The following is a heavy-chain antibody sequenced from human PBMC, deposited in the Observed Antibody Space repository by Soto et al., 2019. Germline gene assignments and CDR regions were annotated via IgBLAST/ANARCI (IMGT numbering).Heavy chain of an antibody. J-gene: IGHJ6*02. CDR1: GGTFSSYA. CDR3: ARHGNYYDSSGYSLYYYYGMDV. D-gene: IGHD3-22*01. CDR2: IIPIFGTA. Sequence: SVKVSCKASGGTFSSYAISWVRQAPGQGLEWMGGIIPIFGTANYAQKFQGRVTITADKSTSTAYMELSSLRSEDTAVYYCARHGNYYDSSGYSLYYYYGMDVWGQGPTVTVSS. V-gene: IGHV1-69*06.